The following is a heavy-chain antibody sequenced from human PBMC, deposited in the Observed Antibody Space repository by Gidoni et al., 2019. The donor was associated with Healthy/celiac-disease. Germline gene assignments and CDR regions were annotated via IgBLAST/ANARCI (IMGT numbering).Heavy chain of an antibody. Sequence: EVQLVESGGGLVQPGGSLRLSCAASGFTFSSYAMHWVLQAPGKGLEYVSAISSNGGSTYYANSVKGRFTISRDNSKNTLYLQMGSLRAEDMAVYYCARSGGGYSYGSDFDYWGQGTLVIVSS. V-gene: IGHV3-64*01. D-gene: IGHD5-18*01. CDR3: ARSGGGYSYGSDFDY. CDR2: ISSNGGST. J-gene: IGHJ4*02. CDR1: GFTFSSYA.